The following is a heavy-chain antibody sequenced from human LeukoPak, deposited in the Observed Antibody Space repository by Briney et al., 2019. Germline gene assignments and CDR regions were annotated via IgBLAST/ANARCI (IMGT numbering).Heavy chain of an antibody. V-gene: IGHV1-24*01. CDR3: ATGRDYYDSRTPFDY. CDR1: GYTLTELS. J-gene: IGHJ4*02. CDR2: FDPEDGET. Sequence: ASVKVSCKVSGYTLTELSMHWVRQAPGKGLEWMGGFDPEDGETIYAQKFQGRVTMTEDTSTDTAYMELSSLRSEDTAVYYCATGRDYYDSRTPFDYWGQGTLVTVSS. D-gene: IGHD3-22*01.